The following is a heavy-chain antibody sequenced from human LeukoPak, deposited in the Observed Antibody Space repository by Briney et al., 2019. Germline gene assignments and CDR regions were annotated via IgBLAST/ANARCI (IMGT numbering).Heavy chain of an antibody. CDR2: ISYDGSNK. CDR1: GFTFSSYG. CDR3: AKCMRELLSLGDY. V-gene: IGHV3-30*18. D-gene: IGHD1-26*01. J-gene: IGHJ4*02. Sequence: PGGSLRLSCAASGFTFSSYGMHWVRQAPGKGLEWVAVISYDGSNKYYADSVKGRFTISRDNSKNTLYLQMNSLRAEDTAVYYFAKCMRELLSLGDYWGQGTLVTVSS.